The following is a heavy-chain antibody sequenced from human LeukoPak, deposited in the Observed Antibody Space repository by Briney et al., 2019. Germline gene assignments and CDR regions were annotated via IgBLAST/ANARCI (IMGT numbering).Heavy chain of an antibody. CDR2: INDRGQT. Sequence: KASETLSLTCAAHGGSFSGYHWNWIRQSPGKGLEWIGEINDRGQTNYNPSLESRLTISVDTSKKQFPLKLNSVTAADTAVYYCARDPTTVVTTPYYFDFWGQGTMVTVSS. D-gene: IGHD4-23*01. V-gene: IGHV4-34*01. J-gene: IGHJ4*02. CDR1: GGSFSGYH. CDR3: ARDPTTVVTTPYYFDF.